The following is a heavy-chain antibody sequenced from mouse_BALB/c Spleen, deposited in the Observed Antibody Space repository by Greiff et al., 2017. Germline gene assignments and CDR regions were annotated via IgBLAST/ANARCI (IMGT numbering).Heavy chain of an antibody. Sequence: QVQLKQSGAELARPGASVKLSCKASGYTFTSYWMQWVKQRPGQGLEWIGAIYPGDGDTRYTQKFKGKATLTADKSSSTAYMQLSSLASEDSAVYYCARGGLLRGYAMDYWGQGTSVTVSS. CDR3: ARGGLLRGYAMDY. D-gene: IGHD2-3*01. V-gene: IGHV1-87*01. CDR1: GYTFTSYW. CDR2: IYPGDGDT. J-gene: IGHJ4*01.